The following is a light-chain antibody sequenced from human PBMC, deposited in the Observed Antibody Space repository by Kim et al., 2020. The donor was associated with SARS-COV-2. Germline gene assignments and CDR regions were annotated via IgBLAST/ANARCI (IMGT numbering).Light chain of an antibody. CDR2: DAS. J-gene: IGKJ2*01. CDR3: QQYDNLPYT. V-gene: IGKV1-33*01. CDR1: QAITYY. Sequence: SASVGDRVTITCQASQAITYYVNWYQQKPGKAPKILIYDASNLETGVPSRCSGSGSGTDFTFTITSLQSEDIVTYYCQQYDNLPYTFGQGTKLEI.